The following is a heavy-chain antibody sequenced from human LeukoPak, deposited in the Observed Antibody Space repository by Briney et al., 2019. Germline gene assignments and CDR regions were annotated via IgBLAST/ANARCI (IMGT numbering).Heavy chain of an antibody. V-gene: IGHV3-74*01. J-gene: IGHJ4*02. CDR2: INEDGSTT. CDR3: VRDLGGRSGH. D-gene: IGHD1-26*01. CDR1: GFTFRSYW. Sequence: GGSLRLSCAASGFTFRSYWMHWVRQAPGKGLVWVSRINEDGSTTNHADSVKGRFTISRDNVKNTLYMEMNSLRAEDTAVYYCVRDLGGRSGHWGQGTLVTVSS.